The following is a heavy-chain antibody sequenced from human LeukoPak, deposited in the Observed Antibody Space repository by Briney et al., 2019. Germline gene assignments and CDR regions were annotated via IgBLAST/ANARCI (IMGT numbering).Heavy chain of an antibody. CDR3: ARETARFLEPRKRAFDI. V-gene: IGHV4-61*10. CDR2: IYYSGST. D-gene: IGHD3-3*01. Sequence: SETLSLTCTVSGGSISSGSYYWSWIRQPAGKGLEWIGYIYYSGSTNYNPSLKSRVTISVDTSKNQFSLKLSSVTAADTAVYYCARETARFLEPRKRAFDIWGQGTMVTVSS. CDR1: GGSISSGSYY. J-gene: IGHJ3*02.